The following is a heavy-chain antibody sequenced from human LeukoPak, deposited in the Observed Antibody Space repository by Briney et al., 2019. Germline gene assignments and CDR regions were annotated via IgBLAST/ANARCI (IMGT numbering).Heavy chain of an antibody. Sequence: ASVKVSCKASGYTFTIYDINWVRQAPGQGLEWMGWMNPNSGNTGYAQKFQGRVTMTRNTSISTAYMELSSLRSEDTAVYYCARALGGGMGATVQHWGQGTLVTVSS. CDR1: GYTFTIYD. V-gene: IGHV1-8*01. CDR2: MNPNSGNT. D-gene: IGHD1-26*01. CDR3: ARALGGGMGATVQH. J-gene: IGHJ1*01.